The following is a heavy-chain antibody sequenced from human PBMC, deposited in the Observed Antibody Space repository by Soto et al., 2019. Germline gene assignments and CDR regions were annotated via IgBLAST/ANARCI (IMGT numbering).Heavy chain of an antibody. CDR3: ARERSTILLFAFDI. J-gene: IGHJ3*02. CDR2: ISSSGSTI. D-gene: IGHD2-15*01. CDR1: GFTFSDYY. V-gene: IGHV3-11*01. Sequence: GGSLRLSCAASGFTFSDYYMSWIRQAPGKGLEWVSYISSSGSTIYYADSVKGRFTISRDNAKNSLYLQMNSLRAEDTAVYYCARERSTILLFAFDIWGQGTMVTVSS.